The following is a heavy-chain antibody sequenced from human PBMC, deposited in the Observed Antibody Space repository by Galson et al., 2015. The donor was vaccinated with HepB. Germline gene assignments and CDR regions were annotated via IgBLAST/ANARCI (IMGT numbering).Heavy chain of an antibody. CDR2: ISAGGDST. V-gene: IGHV3-23*01. CDR3: AQDLTYYYGSGSYFVGMDV. CDR1: GFTFSGHA. D-gene: IGHD3-10*01. Sequence: SLRLSCAASGFTFSGHAMSWVRQAPGKGLEWVSTISAGGDSTYYADSVEGRFAISRDNAKYFLYLQMNSLRPEDTALYYCAQDLTYYYGSGSYFVGMDVWGQGTTVTVSS. J-gene: IGHJ6*02.